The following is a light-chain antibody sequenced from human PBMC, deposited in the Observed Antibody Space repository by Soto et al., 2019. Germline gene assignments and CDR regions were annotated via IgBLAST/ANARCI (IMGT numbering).Light chain of an antibody. CDR1: QSVSGW. CDR2: QAS. J-gene: IGKJ2*01. CDR3: QHYNDYSYT. Sequence: DIQMTQPPSTLSASVGDRVAITCRASQSVSGWLAWYQQKPGKVPKLLIYQASTLEDGVPSRFSGSGSGTEFTHTISSLQPDDSATYYCQHYNDYSYTFGPGTNLEIK. V-gene: IGKV1-5*03.